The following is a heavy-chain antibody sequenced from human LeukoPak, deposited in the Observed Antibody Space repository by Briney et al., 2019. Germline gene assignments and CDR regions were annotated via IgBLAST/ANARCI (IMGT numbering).Heavy chain of an antibody. CDR3: VRVLQLVGEDWFDP. J-gene: IGHJ5*02. CDR2: IIPIFGTA. V-gene: IGHV1-69*05. D-gene: IGHD6-6*01. CDR1: GGTFSSCA. Sequence: ASVKVSCKASGGTFSSCAISWVRQAPGQGLEWMGGIIPIFGTANYAQKFQGRVTITTDESTSTAYMELSSLRSEDTAVYYCVRVLQLVGEDWFDPWGQGTLVTVSS.